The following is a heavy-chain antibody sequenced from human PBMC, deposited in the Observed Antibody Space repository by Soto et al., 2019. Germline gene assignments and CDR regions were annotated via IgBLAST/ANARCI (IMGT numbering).Heavy chain of an antibody. D-gene: IGHD3-3*01. Sequence: SVKVSCKASGGTFSNYAISWVRQAPGQGLEWMGGIIPIFGTANYAQKFQGRVTITADESTSTAYMELSSLRSEDTAVYYCARLPNYDFWSGYSTKRDYWGQGTLVTVSS. CDR3: ARLPNYDFWSGYSTKRDY. CDR2: IIPIFGTA. J-gene: IGHJ4*02. V-gene: IGHV1-69*13. CDR1: GGTFSNYA.